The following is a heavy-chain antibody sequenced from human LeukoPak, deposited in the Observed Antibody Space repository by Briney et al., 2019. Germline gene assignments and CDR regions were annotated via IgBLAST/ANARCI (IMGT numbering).Heavy chain of an antibody. J-gene: IGHJ4*02. CDR3: ARKGEWDMARGALDY. CDR1: GFTFSSYG. Sequence: QTGRSLRLSCAASGFTFSSYGMHWVRQAPGKGLEWVSYISSSGSTTYYADSVKGRFTISRDNAKNSLYLQMNSLRAEDTAVYYCARKGEWDMARGALDYWGQGTLVTVSS. V-gene: IGHV3-48*04. D-gene: IGHD3-10*01. CDR2: ISSSGSTT.